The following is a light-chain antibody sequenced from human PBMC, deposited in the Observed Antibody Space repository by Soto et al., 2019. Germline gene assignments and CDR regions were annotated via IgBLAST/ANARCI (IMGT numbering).Light chain of an antibody. Sequence: DIQMTQSPSSLSASVGDRVTITCRASQSISSWLAWYQQKPGKAPKLLIYDASTLESGVPSGFSGSGSGTEFTLTISSLQPEDFAVYYCQQYNNWPPITFGQGTRLEIK. V-gene: IGKV1-5*01. J-gene: IGKJ5*01. CDR1: QSISSW. CDR2: DAS. CDR3: QQYNNWPPIT.